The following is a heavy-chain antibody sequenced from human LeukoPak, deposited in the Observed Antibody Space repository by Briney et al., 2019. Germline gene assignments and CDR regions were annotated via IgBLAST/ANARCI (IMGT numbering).Heavy chain of an antibody. J-gene: IGHJ3*02. V-gene: IGHV4-59*01. D-gene: IGHD1-26*01. CDR1: GCSISYYY. CDR3: ARERSPGSYYDAFDI. CDR2: IYYSGST. Sequence: SETLSLTCTVSGCSISYYYWSWLRQPPGKGLEWIGYIYYSGSTNYNPSLKSRVTTSVDTSQNQFSLKLSSVTAADTALYYCARERSPGSYYDAFDIWGQGTMVTVSS.